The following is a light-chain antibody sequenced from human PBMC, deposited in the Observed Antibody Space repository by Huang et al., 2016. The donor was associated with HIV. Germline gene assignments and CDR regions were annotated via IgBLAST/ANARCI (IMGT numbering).Light chain of an antibody. CDR3: QQSYSSLLS. CDR2: AAS. Sequence: DIQMTQSPSSLSASVGERVIMTCRASQTITTYLNWYQQRPGKAPKLLIYAASSLQSGVTSMFSGSGSGTDFTLTISSLQPEDFATYYCQQSYSSLLSFGGGTKVAIK. V-gene: IGKV1-39*01. J-gene: IGKJ4*01. CDR1: QTITTY.